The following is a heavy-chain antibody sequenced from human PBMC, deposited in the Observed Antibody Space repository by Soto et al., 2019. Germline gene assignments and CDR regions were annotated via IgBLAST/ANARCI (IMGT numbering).Heavy chain of an antibody. D-gene: IGHD6-19*01. V-gene: IGHV4-4*02. J-gene: IGHJ4*02. CDR1: SDSIAGENW. Sequence: QVQLQESGPGLVKPSETLSLTCTVSSDSIAGENWWSWVRQPPGLGLEWIGEVFHTGGTNYNPSLTSRVTMEVDKSKNQFSLNLISATAADTAVYYCAIVFSSGSGWMNSFDFWGQGTLVSVSS. CDR3: AIVFSSGSGWMNSFDF. CDR2: VFHTGGT.